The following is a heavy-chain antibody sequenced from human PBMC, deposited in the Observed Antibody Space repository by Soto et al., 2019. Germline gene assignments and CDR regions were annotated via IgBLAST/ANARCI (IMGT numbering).Heavy chain of an antibody. J-gene: IGHJ4*02. D-gene: IGHD5-12*01. V-gene: IGHV1-69*01. CDR2: IIPIFGTA. Sequence: QVQLVQSGAEVKKPGSSVTVSCKASGGTFSSYAISWVRQAPGQGLEWMGGIIPIFGTANYAQKFQGRVTITADESTSTAYRELSSLRSEDTAVYYCARPRRDGYNHRTPFDYWGQGTLVTVSS. CDR3: ARPRRDGYNHRTPFDY. CDR1: GGTFSSYA.